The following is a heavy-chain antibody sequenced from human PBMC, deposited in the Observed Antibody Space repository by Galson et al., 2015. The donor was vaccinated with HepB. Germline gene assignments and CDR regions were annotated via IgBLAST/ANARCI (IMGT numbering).Heavy chain of an antibody. Sequence: SVKASCKASGYTFTNFAIHWVRQAPGQRFEWMGWINGGNHNTRYSQRFQDRVTLTSDTSTSVVFLELSSLRSEDTALYYCARLDDSGYYWDYWGQGTLVTVSS. CDR1: GYTFTNFA. CDR3: ARLDDSGYYWDY. V-gene: IGHV1-3*01. D-gene: IGHD3-3*01. CDR2: INGGNHNT. J-gene: IGHJ4*02.